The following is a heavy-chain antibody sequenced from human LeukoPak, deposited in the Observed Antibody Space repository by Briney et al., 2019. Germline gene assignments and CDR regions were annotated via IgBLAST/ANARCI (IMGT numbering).Heavy chain of an antibody. CDR3: ARRNSGSYARFDP. V-gene: IGHV1-69*06. Sequence: AASVKVSCKASGGTFSNYAISWVRQAPGQGLEWMGGIIPIFGTANYAQKFQGRVTITADKSTSTAYMELSSLRSEDTAVYYCARRNSGSYARFDPWGQGTLVTVSS. CDR2: IIPIFGTA. J-gene: IGHJ5*02. D-gene: IGHD1-26*01. CDR1: GGTFSNYA.